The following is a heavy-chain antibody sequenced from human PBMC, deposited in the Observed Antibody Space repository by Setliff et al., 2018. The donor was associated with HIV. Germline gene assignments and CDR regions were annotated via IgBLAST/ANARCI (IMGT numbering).Heavy chain of an antibody. D-gene: IGHD6-13*01. V-gene: IGHV4-4*07. J-gene: IGHJ3*02. CDR3: ARVGQQQLVLNDAFDI. CDR2: IYTSGST. Sequence: SETLSLTCTVSGGSISSYYWSWIRQPAGKGLEWIGRIYTSGSTNYNPSLKSRVTMSVDTSKNQFSLKLSSVTAADTAVYYCARVGQQQLVLNDAFDIWDQGTMVTVSS. CDR1: GGSISSYY.